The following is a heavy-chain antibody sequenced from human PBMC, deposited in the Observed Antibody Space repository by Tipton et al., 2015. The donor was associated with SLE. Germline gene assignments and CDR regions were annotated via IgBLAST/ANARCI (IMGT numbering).Heavy chain of an antibody. Sequence: TLSLTCTVSGVSVSSGGYYWNWIRQHPGKGLEWIGCIHSRGSTYYTPSLKSRLTMSVDTSNNQFSLQLSSVTAADTALYYCAKWTWAGRINMVRGLVRRTFDMWGQGTKVTVSS. J-gene: IGHJ3*02. CDR3: AKWTWAGRINMVRGLVRRTFDM. CDR2: IHSRGST. D-gene: IGHD3-10*01. V-gene: IGHV4-31*03. CDR1: GVSVSSGGYY.